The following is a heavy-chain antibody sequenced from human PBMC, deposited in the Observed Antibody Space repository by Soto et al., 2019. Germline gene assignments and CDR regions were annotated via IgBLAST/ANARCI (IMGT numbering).Heavy chain of an antibody. CDR3: ARDPGVNWA. CDR2: MYSGGGT. J-gene: IGHJ6*04. Sequence: EVQLVESGGGLVQHGGYLRHCCVASGFTVSNNYMTWVRQARGKGLEWVSNMYSGGGTYYTDSVKGRFTISRDSSTNTLYLQMDNVSAEETAVYYCARDPGVNWAWGKGTTVTVSS. CDR1: GFTVSNNY. V-gene: IGHV3-66*01. D-gene: IGHD2-8*01.